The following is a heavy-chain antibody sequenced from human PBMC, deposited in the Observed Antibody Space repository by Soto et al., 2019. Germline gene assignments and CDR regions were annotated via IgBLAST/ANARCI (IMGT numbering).Heavy chain of an antibody. V-gene: IGHV1-18*01. CDR3: ARDWGITIFGVVINDYYYYGMDV. CDR1: GYTFTSYG. J-gene: IGHJ6*02. D-gene: IGHD3-3*01. Sequence: ASVKVSCKASGYTFTSYGISWVRQAPGQGLERMGWISAYNGNTNYAQKLQGRVTMTTDTSTSTAYMELRSLRSDDTAVYYCARDWGITIFGVVINDYYYYGMDVWGQGTTVTVSS. CDR2: ISAYNGNT.